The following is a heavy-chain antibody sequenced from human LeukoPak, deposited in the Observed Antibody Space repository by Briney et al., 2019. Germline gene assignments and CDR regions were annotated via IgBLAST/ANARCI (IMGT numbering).Heavy chain of an antibody. CDR3: ARRVYGRYYFDY. Sequence: PSETLSLTCDVSGYSISSGYYWGWIRPPPGKGLEWIGSIYNSGNTYYNSSLKSRVTISLETPKNQFSLKLSSVTAADTAVYYCARRVYGRYYFDYWGQGTLVTVSS. CDR1: GYSISSGYY. CDR2: IYNSGNT. V-gene: IGHV4-38-2*01. J-gene: IGHJ4*02. D-gene: IGHD4-17*01.